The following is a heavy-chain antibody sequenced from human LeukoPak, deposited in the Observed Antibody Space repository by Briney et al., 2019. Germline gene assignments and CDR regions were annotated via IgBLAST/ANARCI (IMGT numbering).Heavy chain of an antibody. Sequence: GGSLRLSCTASGFTFSGCSFNWVRQAPGKGLEWVSYISTSGTTTKYADSVRGRFTISRDNAKNSLYLQINSLGAEDTASYYCARDPRYHYDRLDSWGQGNLVTVSS. CDR1: GFTFSGCS. J-gene: IGHJ4*02. D-gene: IGHD3-22*01. V-gene: IGHV3-48*01. CDR2: ISTSGTTT. CDR3: ARDPRYHYDRLDS.